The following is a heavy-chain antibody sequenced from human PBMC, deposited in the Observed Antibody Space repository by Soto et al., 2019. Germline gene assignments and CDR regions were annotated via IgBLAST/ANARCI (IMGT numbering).Heavy chain of an antibody. V-gene: IGHV3-48*02. D-gene: IGHD3-16*01. CDR3: ASGVNWAEYFQH. J-gene: IGHJ1*01. Sequence: EVQLVESGGGLVQPEGSLRLSCAASGFTFSSYSMNWVRQAPGKGLEWVSYISSSSSTIYYADSVKGRFTISRDNAKNSLYLQMNSLRDEDTAVYYCASGVNWAEYFQHWGQGTLVTVSS. CDR2: ISSSSSTI. CDR1: GFTFSSYS.